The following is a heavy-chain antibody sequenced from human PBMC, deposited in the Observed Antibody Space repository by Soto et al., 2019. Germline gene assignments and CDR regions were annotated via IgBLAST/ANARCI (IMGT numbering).Heavy chain of an antibody. CDR3: AKVAHSSSYYYYYGMDV. D-gene: IGHD6-13*01. V-gene: IGHV3-23*01. CDR1: GFTFSSYA. CDR2: ISGSGGST. J-gene: IGHJ6*02. Sequence: GGSLRLSCAASGFTFSSYAMSWVRQAPGKGLEWVSAISGSGGSTYYADSVKGRFTISRDNSKNTLYLQMNSLRAEDTAVYYCAKVAHSSSYYYYYGMDVWGQGTTVTVSS.